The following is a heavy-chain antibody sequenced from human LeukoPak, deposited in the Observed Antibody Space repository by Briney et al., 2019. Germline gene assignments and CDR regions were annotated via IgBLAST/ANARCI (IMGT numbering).Heavy chain of an antibody. CDR3: ARVADIVAVPAAIRPYNWFDP. J-gene: IGHJ5*02. V-gene: IGHV1-18*01. D-gene: IGHD2-2*02. Sequence: ASVKVSCKASGYTFTSYGISWVRQAPGQGLEWMGWISAYNGNTNYAQELQGRVTMTTDTSTSTAYMELRSLRSDDTAVYYCARVADIVAVPAAIRPYNWFDPWGQGTLVTVSS. CDR2: ISAYNGNT. CDR1: GYTFTSYG.